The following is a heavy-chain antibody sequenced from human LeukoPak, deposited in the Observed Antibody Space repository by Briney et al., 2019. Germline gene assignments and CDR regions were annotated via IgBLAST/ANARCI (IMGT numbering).Heavy chain of an antibody. J-gene: IGHJ4*02. CDR3: ARDLTDYYELDY. Sequence: KPSETLSLTCTVSGGSISSYYWSWIRQPPGKGLEWIGYIHYSGNTNYNPSLKSRVTMSVDTSKNQFSLKLSSVTAADTAVYFCARDLTDYYELDYWGQGNLVTVSS. D-gene: IGHD3-22*01. V-gene: IGHV4-59*12. CDR1: GGSISSYY. CDR2: IHYSGNT.